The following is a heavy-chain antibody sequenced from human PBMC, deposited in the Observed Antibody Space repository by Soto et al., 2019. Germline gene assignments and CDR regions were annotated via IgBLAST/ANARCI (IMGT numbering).Heavy chain of an antibody. Sequence: SETLSLTCSVSGGSISSGGYYWSWIRQHPGKGLEWIGYIYYSGSTYYNPSLKSRVTISVDTSKNQFSLKLSSVTAADTAVYYCARASYIVVVPAAPRSYYMDVWGKGTTVTVSS. J-gene: IGHJ6*03. CDR2: IYYSGST. CDR1: GGSISSGGYY. D-gene: IGHD2-2*01. CDR3: ARASYIVVVPAAPRSYYMDV. V-gene: IGHV4-31*03.